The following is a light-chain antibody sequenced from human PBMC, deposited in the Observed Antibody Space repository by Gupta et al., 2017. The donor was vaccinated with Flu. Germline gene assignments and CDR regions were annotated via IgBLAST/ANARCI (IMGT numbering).Light chain of an antibody. J-gene: IGKJ4*01. CDR3: QQYYKLPPT. CDR1: QGIRSY. Sequence: VIWMTQSPSLLSASTGDRVTISCRMSQGIRSYLAWYQQKPGKAPELLIYAASTLQSGVPSRFSGSGSGTDFTLTISHLQSEDFAIYYCQQYYKLPPTFGGGTTVEIK. CDR2: AAS. V-gene: IGKV1D-8*01.